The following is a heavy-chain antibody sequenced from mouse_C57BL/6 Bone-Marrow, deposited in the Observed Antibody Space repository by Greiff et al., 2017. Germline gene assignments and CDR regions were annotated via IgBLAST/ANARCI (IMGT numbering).Heavy chain of an antibody. J-gene: IGHJ1*03. CDR3: ARGKGYPWYFDV. CDR2: IYPGSGNT. Sequence: VQLVESGAELVRPGASVKLSCKASGYTFTDYYINWVKQRPGQGLEWIARIYPGSGNTYYNEKFKGKATLTAEKSSSTAYMQLSSLTSEDSAVYFCARGKGYPWYFDVWGTGTTVTVSS. CDR1: GYTFTDYY. V-gene: IGHV1-76*01.